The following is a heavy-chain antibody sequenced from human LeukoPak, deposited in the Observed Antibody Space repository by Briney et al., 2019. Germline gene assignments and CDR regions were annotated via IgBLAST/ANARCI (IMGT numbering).Heavy chain of an antibody. V-gene: IGHV3-23*01. J-gene: IGHJ4*02. D-gene: IGHD1-26*01. CDR2: ISGSGGST. CDR1: GFTFSSYA. Sequence: PGGSLRLSCAASGFTFSSYAMSWVRQAPGKGVEWVSAISGSGGSTYYADSVKGRFTISRDNSKNTLYLQMNSLRAEDTAVYYCAKYYSGSYYTWFDYWGQGTLVTVSS. CDR3: AKYYSGSYYTWFDY.